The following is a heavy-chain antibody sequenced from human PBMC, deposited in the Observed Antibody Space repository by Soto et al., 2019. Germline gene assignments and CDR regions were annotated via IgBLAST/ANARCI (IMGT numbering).Heavy chain of an antibody. CDR3: ARMIGATMTPLNYYDSSRPMGDI. V-gene: IGHV3-30-3*01. J-gene: IGHJ3*02. D-gene: IGHD3-22*01. CDR1: GFTFSSYA. Sequence: GGSLRLSCAASGFTFSSYAMHWVRQAPGKGLEWVAVISYDGSNKYYADSVKGRFTISRDNSKNTLYLQMNSLGAEDTAVYYCARMIGATMTPLNYYDSSRPMGDIWGQGTMVTVSS. CDR2: ISYDGSNK.